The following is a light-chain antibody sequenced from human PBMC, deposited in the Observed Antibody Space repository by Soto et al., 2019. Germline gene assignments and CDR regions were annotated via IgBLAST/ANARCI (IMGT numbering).Light chain of an antibody. V-gene: IGKV3-20*01. J-gene: IGKJ5*01. Sequence: EIVLTQSPGTLSLSPGERATLSCRASQSVSSSYLAWYQHKPGQAPRLLIYVASSRATGIPDRFSGSGSGTDLTITISRLEPEDFEVYYCQQYGSSLITFGQGTRLEIK. CDR1: QSVSSSY. CDR2: VAS. CDR3: QQYGSSLIT.